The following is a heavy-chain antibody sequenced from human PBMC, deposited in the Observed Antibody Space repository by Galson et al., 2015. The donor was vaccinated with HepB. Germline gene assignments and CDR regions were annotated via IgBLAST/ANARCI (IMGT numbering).Heavy chain of an antibody. J-gene: IGHJ6*02. Sequence: SVKVSCKASGYTFTGYHMHWVRQAPGQGLEWMGWINPNSGGTNYAQKFQGWVTMTRDTSISTAYMELSRLRSDDTAVYYCARARSAYPYYYYGMDVWGQGTTVTVSS. D-gene: IGHD2-2*01. CDR2: INPNSGGT. CDR1: GYTFTGYH. CDR3: ARARSAYPYYYYGMDV. V-gene: IGHV1-2*04.